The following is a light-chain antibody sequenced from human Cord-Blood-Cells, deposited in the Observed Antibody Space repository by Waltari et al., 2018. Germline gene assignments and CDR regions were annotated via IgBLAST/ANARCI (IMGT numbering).Light chain of an antibody. CDR2: RNK. CDR3: AAWDDSLSGWV. Sequence: QSVLTQPPPASGTPGQRVTSSCAGSSSNIGRNYVDWYQQLQGTAPKLLIYRNKQRPSGVPDRFSGSKSGTSASLAISGLRSEDEADYYCAAWDDSLSGWVFGGGTKLTVL. J-gene: IGLJ3*02. CDR1: SSNIGRNY. V-gene: IGLV1-47*01.